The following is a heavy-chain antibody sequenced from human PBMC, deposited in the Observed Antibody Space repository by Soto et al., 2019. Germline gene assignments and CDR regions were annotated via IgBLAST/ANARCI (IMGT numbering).Heavy chain of an antibody. CDR3: VSLMVRGVTRYYYYYGMDV. D-gene: IGHD3-10*01. Sequence: SETLSLTCAVYVGSFSCYYWSWIRQPPGKGLEWIGEINHSGSTNYNPSLKSRVTISVDTSKNQFSLKLSSVTAADTAVYYCVSLMVRGVTRYYYYYGMDVWGQGTTVTVSS. V-gene: IGHV4-34*01. J-gene: IGHJ6*02. CDR2: INHSGST. CDR1: VGSFSCYY.